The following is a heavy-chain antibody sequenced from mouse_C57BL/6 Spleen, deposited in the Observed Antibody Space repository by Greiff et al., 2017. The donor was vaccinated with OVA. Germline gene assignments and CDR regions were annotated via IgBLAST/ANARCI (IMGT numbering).Heavy chain of an antibody. CDR3: ARNRGGYYDYDEGAMDY. CDR2: IWTGGGT. J-gene: IGHJ4*01. CDR1: GFSLTSYA. Sequence: QVQLQQSGPGLVAPSQSLSITCTVSGFSLTSYAISWVRQPPGKGLEWLGVIWTGGGTNYNSALKSRLSISKDNSKSQVFLKMNSLQTDDTARYSCARNRGGYYDYDEGAMDYWGQGTSVTVSS. D-gene: IGHD2-4*01. V-gene: IGHV2-9-1*01.